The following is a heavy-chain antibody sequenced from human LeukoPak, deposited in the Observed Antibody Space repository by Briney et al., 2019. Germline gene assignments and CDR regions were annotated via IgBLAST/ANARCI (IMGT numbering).Heavy chain of an antibody. Sequence: ASVKVSCKASGYTFTSYAMHWVRQAPGQRLEWMGWINAGNGNTKYSQKFQGRVTITRDTSASTAYMELSSLRSEDRAVYYCTTTYYDFWSGYWWGQGTLVTVSS. J-gene: IGHJ4*02. D-gene: IGHD3-3*01. CDR2: INAGNGNT. V-gene: IGHV1-3*01. CDR3: TTTYYDFWSGYW. CDR1: GYTFTSYA.